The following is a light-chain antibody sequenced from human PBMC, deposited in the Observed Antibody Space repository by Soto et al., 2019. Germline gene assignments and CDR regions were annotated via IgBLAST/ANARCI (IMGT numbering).Light chain of an antibody. V-gene: IGKV3-15*01. CDR3: QQYNDWPRT. Sequence: EVLMTQSPATLSVSPGERATLSCRASQSVSSNLAWYQQKPGQAPRLLIYGASTRATGIPARFRGSGSGTEFTLTISSLQSEDFAVYYCQQYNDWPRTFGQGTKVDIK. CDR2: GAS. CDR1: QSVSSN. J-gene: IGKJ1*01.